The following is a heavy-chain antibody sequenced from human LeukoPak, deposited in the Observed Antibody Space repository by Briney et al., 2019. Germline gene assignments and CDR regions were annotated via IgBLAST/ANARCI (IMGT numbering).Heavy chain of an antibody. CDR1: GFTFSSYG. D-gene: IGHD5-18*01. CDR2: IWYDGSNK. CDR3: AREDTAMDPPFDY. Sequence: PGRSLRLSCAASGFTFSSYGMHWVRQAPGKGLEWVAVIWYDGSNKYYADSVKGRFTISRDNSKNTLYLQMNSLRAEDTAVYYCAREDTAMDPPFDYWGQGTLVTVSS. V-gene: IGHV3-33*01. J-gene: IGHJ4*02.